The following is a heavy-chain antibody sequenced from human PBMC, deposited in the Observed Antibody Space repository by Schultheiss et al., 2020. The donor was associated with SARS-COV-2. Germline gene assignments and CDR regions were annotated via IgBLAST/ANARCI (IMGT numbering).Heavy chain of an antibody. CDR1: GYTFTSYG. D-gene: IGHD1-26*01. CDR2: IIPIFGTA. J-gene: IGHJ4*02. CDR3: ARDQGGSYLPLYFDY. Sequence: SVKVSCKASGYTFTSYGISWVRQAPGQGLEWMGGIIPIFGTANYAQKFQGRVTITADESTSTAYMELSSLRSEDTAVYYCARDQGGSYLPLYFDYWGQGTLVTVSS. V-gene: IGHV1-69*13.